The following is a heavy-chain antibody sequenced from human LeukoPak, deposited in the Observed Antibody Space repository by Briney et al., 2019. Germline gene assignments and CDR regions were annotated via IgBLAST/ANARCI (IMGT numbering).Heavy chain of an antibody. CDR2: IYYSGST. V-gene: IGHV4-39*01. J-gene: IGHJ4*02. CDR1: GGSISTTSYY. Sequence: SETLSLTCTVSGGSISTTSYYWGWIRQPPGKGLEWIGSIYYSGSTYDNPSLKSRVTISVDTPKNQVSLKLRSVTPADTAVYYCARLLYDRSGYYYFDYWGQGTLVTVSS. D-gene: IGHD3-22*01. CDR3: ARLLYDRSGYYYFDY.